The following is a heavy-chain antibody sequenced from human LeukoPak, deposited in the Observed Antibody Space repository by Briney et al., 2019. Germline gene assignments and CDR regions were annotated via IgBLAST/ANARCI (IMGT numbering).Heavy chain of an antibody. CDR1: GGSISSYY. CDR3: ARALDGDYYYYYGMDV. J-gene: IGHJ6*04. V-gene: IGHV4-59*01. CDR2: IYYSGST. Sequence: PSETLSLTCTVSGGSISSYYWSWIRQPPGKGLEWIGYIYYSGSTNYNPSLKSRVTISVATSKNQFSLKLSSVTAADTAVYYCARALDGDYYYYYGMDVWGKGTTVTVSS.